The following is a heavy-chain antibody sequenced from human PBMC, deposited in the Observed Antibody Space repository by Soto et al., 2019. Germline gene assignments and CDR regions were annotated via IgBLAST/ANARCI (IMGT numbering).Heavy chain of an antibody. D-gene: IGHD2-15*01. Sequence: EVQLVESGGDLVQPGRSLILSCAASGFSFGDYGMHWVRQAPGKGLEWVSGISWKSASIGYADSVKGRFTISRDNAKRLLYLQMNSLNPEDTALYHCAKSRGGTANGLDVWGQGTTVTVSS. CDR3: AKSRGGTANGLDV. V-gene: IGHV3-9*01. CDR1: GFSFGDYG. CDR2: ISWKSASI. J-gene: IGHJ6*02.